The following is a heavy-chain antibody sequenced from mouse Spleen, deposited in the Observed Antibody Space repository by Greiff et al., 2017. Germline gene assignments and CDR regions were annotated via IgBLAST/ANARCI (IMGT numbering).Heavy chain of an antibody. V-gene: IGHV1-64*01. D-gene: IGHD2-3*01. CDR3: ASDGGWAFDY. Sequence: QVQLKQPGAELVKPGASVKLSCKASGYTFTSYWMHWVKQRPGQGLEWIGMIHPNSGSTNYNEKFKSKATLTVDKSSSTAYMQLSSLTSEDSAVYYCASDGGWAFDYWGQGTTLTVSS. CDR2: IHPNSGST. CDR1: GYTFTSYW. J-gene: IGHJ2*01.